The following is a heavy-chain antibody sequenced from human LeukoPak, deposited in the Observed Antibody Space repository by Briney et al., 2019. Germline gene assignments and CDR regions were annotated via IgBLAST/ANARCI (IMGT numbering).Heavy chain of an antibody. D-gene: IGHD6-19*01. J-gene: IGHJ4*02. CDR3: ATDRVYRSSGRTWGFFDY. CDR2: FDSENNKV. Sequence: ASVKESCKISGYILSDLPIHWVQAARGGELEGMGVFDSENNKVVYSQKFQGRVTMTEDTSADTAYMELTSLRSDDTAVYFCATDRVYRSSGRTWGFFDYWGQGTLVIVSS. V-gene: IGHV1-24*01. CDR1: GYILSDLP.